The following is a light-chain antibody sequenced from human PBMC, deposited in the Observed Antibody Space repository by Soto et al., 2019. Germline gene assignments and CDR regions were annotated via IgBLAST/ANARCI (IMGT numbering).Light chain of an antibody. Sequence: QSVLTQPPSASGTPGQRVTISCSGSSSNIGSNTVNWYQQLPGTAPKLLIYSNNQRPSGFPDRFSGSKSGTSASLAISGLQSEYEADYYCAAWYDSLNGPVFGGGTKLTVL. CDR2: SNN. CDR3: AAWYDSLNGPV. CDR1: SSNIGSNT. J-gene: IGLJ2*01. V-gene: IGLV1-44*01.